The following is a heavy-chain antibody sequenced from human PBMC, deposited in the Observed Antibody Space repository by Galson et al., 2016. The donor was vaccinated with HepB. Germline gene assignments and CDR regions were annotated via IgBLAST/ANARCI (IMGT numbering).Heavy chain of an antibody. V-gene: IGHV4-59*01. CDR2: ISHSGDA. D-gene: IGHD3-10*01. J-gene: IGHJ6*03. Sequence: SETLSLTCSVSRGSITDYSWSWIRQSPGMGLEWIGSISHSGDANYNPSLKSRVTMSLDTSESHFSLSLNSVTAADTAVYYCARNRGPYSYYFYMDVWGSGTTVTVSS. CDR3: ARNRGPYSYYFYMDV. CDR1: RGSITDYS.